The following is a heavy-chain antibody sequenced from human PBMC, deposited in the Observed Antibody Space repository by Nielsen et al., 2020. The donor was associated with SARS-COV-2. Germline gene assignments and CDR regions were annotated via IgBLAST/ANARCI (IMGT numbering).Heavy chain of an antibody. V-gene: IGHV1-18*01. CDR3: VDSSGYADAFDI. J-gene: IGHJ3*02. D-gene: IGHD3-22*01. CDR2: ISAYNGNT. CDR1: GYTFTSYG. Sequence: ASVKVSCKASGYTFTSYGISWVRQAPGQGLEWMGWISAYNGNTNYAQKLQGRVTMTTDTSTSTAYMELRSLRSDDTAVYYCVDSSGYADAFDIWGQGTMVTVSS.